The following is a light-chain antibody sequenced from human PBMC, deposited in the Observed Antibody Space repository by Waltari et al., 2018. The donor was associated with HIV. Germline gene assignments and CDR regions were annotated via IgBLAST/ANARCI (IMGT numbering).Light chain of an antibody. V-gene: IGLV3-25*03. CDR1: ALATQY. Sequence: SYELTQPPSVSVSPGQTATITCSGAALATQYAFWYQQKAGHAPVVIIYKDSERPSGIPERISGSSSGTTVTLTISEVQAEDEADYYCQSADSSGTYVFGSGTKVTVL. CDR2: KDS. J-gene: IGLJ1*01. CDR3: QSADSSGTYV.